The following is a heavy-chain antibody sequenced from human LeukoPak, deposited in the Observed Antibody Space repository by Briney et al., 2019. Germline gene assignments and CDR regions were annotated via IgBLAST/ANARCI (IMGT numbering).Heavy chain of an antibody. CDR3: ARDIEGWVVPAALVGFDP. V-gene: IGHV1-69*13. CDR1: VGTFSSYA. D-gene: IGHD2-2*01. CDR2: IIPIFGTA. J-gene: IGHJ5*02. Sequence: GASVKVSCKSSVGTFSSYAISWVRQAPGQGLEWMGGIIPIFGTANYAQKFQGRVTITADESTSTAYMELSSLRSEDTAVYYCARDIEGWVVPAALVGFDPWGQGTLVTVSS.